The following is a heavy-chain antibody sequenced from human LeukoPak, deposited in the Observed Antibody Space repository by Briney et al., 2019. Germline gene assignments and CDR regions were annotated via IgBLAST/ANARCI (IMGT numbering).Heavy chain of an antibody. CDR3: ARDQEPYCSGGSCYPIDY. D-gene: IGHD2-15*01. V-gene: IGHV3-21*01. CDR1: GFTFSSYS. J-gene: IGHJ4*02. Sequence: GGSLRLSCAASGFTFSSYSMNWVRQAPGKGLEWVSSISSSSSYIYYADSVKGRFTIPRDNAKNSLYLQMNSLRAEDTAVYYCARDQEPYCSGGSCYPIDYWGQGTLVTVSS. CDR2: ISSSSSYI.